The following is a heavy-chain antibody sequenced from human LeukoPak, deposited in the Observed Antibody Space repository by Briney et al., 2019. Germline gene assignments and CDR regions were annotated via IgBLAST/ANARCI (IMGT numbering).Heavy chain of an antibody. J-gene: IGHJ6*02. Sequence: PGGSLRLSCAASGFTFSSYAMSWVRQAPGKGLEWVANIKQDGSEKHYVDSVKGRFTISRDNAKNSLDLQMNSLRAEDTAVYYCARDLWIDYYGMDVWGQGTTVTVSS. D-gene: IGHD3-3*01. CDR1: GFTFSSYA. CDR2: IKQDGSEK. CDR3: ARDLWIDYYGMDV. V-gene: IGHV3-7*01.